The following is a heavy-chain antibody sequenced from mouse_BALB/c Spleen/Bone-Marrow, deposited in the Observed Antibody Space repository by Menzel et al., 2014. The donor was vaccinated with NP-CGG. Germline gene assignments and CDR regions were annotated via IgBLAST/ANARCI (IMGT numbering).Heavy chain of an antibody. CDR1: GFDFSGFW. V-gene: IGHV4-1*02. CDR3: ARLGYYGSFAY. CDR2: INPDSNTI. J-gene: IGHJ3*01. D-gene: IGHD1-2*01. Sequence: EVKLMESGGGLVQPGGSLKLSCAASGFDFSGFWMSWVRRAPVRGLEWIGEINPDSNTINYSPSLKDKFINSRDNAKNTLYLQMSKVRSEDTALYYCARLGYYGSFAYWGQGTLVTVSA.